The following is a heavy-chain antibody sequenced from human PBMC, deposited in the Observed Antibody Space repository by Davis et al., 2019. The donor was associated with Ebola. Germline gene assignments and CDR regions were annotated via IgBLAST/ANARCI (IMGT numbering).Heavy chain of an antibody. CDR3: ARGGRYCSGGSCYNPQYFQH. CDR1: GGSISSSSYY. J-gene: IGHJ1*01. V-gene: IGHV4-39*01. CDR2: IYYSGST. Sequence: PSEPLSLTCTVSGGSISSSSYYWGWIRQPPGKGLEWIGSIYYSGSTYYNPSLKSRVTISVDTSKNQFSLKLSSGTAADTAVYYCARGGRYCSGGSCYNPQYFQHWGQGTLVTVSS. D-gene: IGHD2-15*01.